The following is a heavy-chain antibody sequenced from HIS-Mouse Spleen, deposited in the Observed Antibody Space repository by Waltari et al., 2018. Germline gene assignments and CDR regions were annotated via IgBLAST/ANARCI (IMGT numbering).Heavy chain of an antibody. CDR2: INPNSGGT. J-gene: IGHJ5*02. D-gene: IGHD5-12*01. Sequence: QVQLVQSGAEVKKPGASVKVSCKASGYTFTGYYMHWVRQAPGQGLEWMGWINPNSGGTNYAQKFQGRVTMTRDTSISTAYMELSRLRSDDTAVYYCARTAVATITKVPINAPGQLSHNWFDPWGQGTLVTVSS. V-gene: IGHV1-2*02. CDR1: GYTFTGYY. CDR3: ARTAVATITKVPINAPGQLSHNWFDP.